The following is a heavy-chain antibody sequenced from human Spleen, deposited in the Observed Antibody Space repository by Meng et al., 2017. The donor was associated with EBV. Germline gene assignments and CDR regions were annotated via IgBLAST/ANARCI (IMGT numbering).Heavy chain of an antibody. CDR2: ISMSGSTI. Sequence: GGLVRRGGSLSLSLSASGFIFSDLYMVCIRQAPGKGLECVSYISMSGSTINYVDSVKGRFTISRDNAKNSLYLQMNSLRAEDTAVYYCARDGGYDDSWGQGTLVTVSS. CDR1: GFIFSDLY. V-gene: IGHV3-11*01. D-gene: IGHD5-12*01. CDR3: ARDGGYDDS. J-gene: IGHJ5*01.